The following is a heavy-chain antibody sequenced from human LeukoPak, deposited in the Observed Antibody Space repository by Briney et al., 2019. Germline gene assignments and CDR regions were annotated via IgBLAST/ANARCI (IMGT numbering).Heavy chain of an antibody. CDR2: ISWNSGSI. J-gene: IGHJ5*02. D-gene: IGHD6-13*01. Sequence: GRSLRLSCAASGFTFDDYAMHWVRQAPGKGLEWVSGISWNSGSIGYADSVKGRFTISRDNAKNSLYLQMNSLRAEDTALYYCAKDGVSISWYGETNWFDPWGQGTLVTVSS. CDR3: AKDGVSISWYGETNWFDP. V-gene: IGHV3-9*01. CDR1: GFTFDDYA.